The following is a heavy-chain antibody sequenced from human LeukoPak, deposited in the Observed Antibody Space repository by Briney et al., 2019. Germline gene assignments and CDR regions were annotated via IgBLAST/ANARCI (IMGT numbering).Heavy chain of an antibody. CDR3: ARDTYYYGSGTYYFNY. CDR1: GDSISSNY. V-gene: IGHV4-4*07. Sequence: PSETLSLTCTVSGDSISSNYWWTWIRQPAGKGLEWIGRTHTSGSTNYNPSLKSRVTMSVDTSKNQFSLKLTSVTAADTAVYYCARDTYYYGSGTYYFNYWGQGTLVTVSS. J-gene: IGHJ4*02. CDR2: THTSGST. D-gene: IGHD3-10*01.